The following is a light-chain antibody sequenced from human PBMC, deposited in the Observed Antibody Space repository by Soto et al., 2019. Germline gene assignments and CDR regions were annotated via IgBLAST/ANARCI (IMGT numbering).Light chain of an antibody. J-gene: IGKJ1*01. CDR2: GAS. CDR3: HQYNNWPRT. V-gene: IGKV3-15*01. CDR1: QSVSSN. Sequence: EIVMTQSPATLSVSPGERATLSCRASQSVSSNLAWYQQKPGQAPRLLIYGASTRATGIPARFSGSGSGTEFTLTISSLQSEDFAFYYCHQYNNWPRTFGQGTKVEIK.